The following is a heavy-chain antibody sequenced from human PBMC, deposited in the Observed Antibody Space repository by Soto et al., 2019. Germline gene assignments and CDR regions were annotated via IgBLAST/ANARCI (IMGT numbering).Heavy chain of an antibody. CDR2: ISSSSSYT. CDR3: ARAATMVRGVDAFDI. Sequence: QVQLVESGGGLVKPGGSLRLSCAASGFTFSDYYMSWIRQAPGKGLEWVSYISSSSSYTNYADSVKGRFTISRDNAKNSLYLQMNGLRAEDTAVYYCARAATMVRGVDAFDIWGQGTMVTVSS. J-gene: IGHJ3*02. D-gene: IGHD3-10*01. V-gene: IGHV3-11*06. CDR1: GFTFSDYY.